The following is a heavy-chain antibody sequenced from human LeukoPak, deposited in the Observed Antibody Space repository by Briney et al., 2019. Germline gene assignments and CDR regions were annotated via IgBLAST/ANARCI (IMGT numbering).Heavy chain of an antibody. D-gene: IGHD6-19*01. Sequence: ASVKVSCKASGGTFSSYAISWVRQAPGQGLEWMGGIIPIFGTANYAQKFQGRVTITADESTSTAYMELSSLRSEDMAVYYCALRYSSGWSYFDYWGQGTLVTVSS. V-gene: IGHV1-69*01. CDR1: GGTFSSYA. CDR2: IIPIFGTA. J-gene: IGHJ4*02. CDR3: ALRYSSGWSYFDY.